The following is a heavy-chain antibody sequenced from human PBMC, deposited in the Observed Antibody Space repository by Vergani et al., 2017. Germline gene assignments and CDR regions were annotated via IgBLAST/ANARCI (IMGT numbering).Heavy chain of an antibody. CDR3: ARDRGDWRYSRYFYNYYMDV. CDR1: GFTFGDHG. V-gene: IGHV3-30-3*01. Sequence: VDLVESGGGVVQPGRSLRLSCAASGFTFGDHGIHWVRRAPGKGLEWVALISYDGTNKYYTNSVRGRFTISRDNSKSTLFLQMNSLRVEDMAVYYCARDRGDWRYSRYFYNYYMDVWGKGTTVTVSS. J-gene: IGHJ6*03. D-gene: IGHD2-8*02. CDR2: ISYDGTNK.